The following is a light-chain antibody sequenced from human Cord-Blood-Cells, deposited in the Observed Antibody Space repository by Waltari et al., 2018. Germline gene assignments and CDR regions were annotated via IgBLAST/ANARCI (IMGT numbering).Light chain of an antibody. CDR1: QSISSY. CDR3: QQSYSTLWT. CDR2: AAS. V-gene: IGKV1-39*01. J-gene: IGKJ1*01. Sequence: DIQMTQSPSSLSASVVDRVTITCRASQSISSYLNLYQQKPGKAPKLLIYAASRLQSGVPSRFSGSGSGTDFTLTISRLQPEDFATYYCQQSYSTLWTFGQGTKVEIK.